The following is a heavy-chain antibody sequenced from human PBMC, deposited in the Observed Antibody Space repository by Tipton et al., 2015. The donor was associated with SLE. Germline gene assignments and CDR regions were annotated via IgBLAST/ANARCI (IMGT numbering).Heavy chain of an antibody. J-gene: IGHJ5*02. CDR2: ISWNSGSI. CDR1: GFTFDDYA. D-gene: IGHD5-24*01. V-gene: IGHV3-9*01. Sequence: SLRLSCAASGFTFDDYAMHWVRQAPGKGLEGVSGISWNSGSIGYADSVKGRFTISRDNAKNSLYLQMNSLRAEDTALYYCAKGDGYNWGWFDPWGQGTLVTVSS. CDR3: AKGDGYNWGWFDP.